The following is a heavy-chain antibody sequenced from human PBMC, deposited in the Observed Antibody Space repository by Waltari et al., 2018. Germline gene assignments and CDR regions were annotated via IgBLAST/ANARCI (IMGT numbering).Heavy chain of an antibody. CDR2: IYHDGTT. CDR3: ARDGRDAFDY. V-gene: IGHV4-38-2*02. Sequence: QVQLQESGPRLVKPSETLSRTCGVSGFSISSGDYWGWIREPPGKGLEWVGSIYHDGTTYYNPSLKGRVTMSVDTSKNQFSLRLTSVTAADTAVYFCARDGRDAFDYWGQGILVTVSS. CDR1: GFSISSGDY. J-gene: IGHJ4*02.